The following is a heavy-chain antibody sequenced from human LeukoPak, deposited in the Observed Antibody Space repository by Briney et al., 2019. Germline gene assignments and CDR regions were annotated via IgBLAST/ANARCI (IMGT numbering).Heavy chain of an antibody. CDR1: GGSISSYY. CDR2: IYYSGST. CDR3: ARGSSSTWPFDY. D-gene: IGHD6-13*01. J-gene: IGHJ4*02. V-gene: IGHV4-59*01. Sequence: KTSETLSLTCTASGGSISSYYWSWIRQPPGKGLEWIGSIYYSGSTNYNPSLQSRVTISLDMSRNQFSLKLISATAADTAVYYCARGSSSTWPFDYWGQGTLVTVSS.